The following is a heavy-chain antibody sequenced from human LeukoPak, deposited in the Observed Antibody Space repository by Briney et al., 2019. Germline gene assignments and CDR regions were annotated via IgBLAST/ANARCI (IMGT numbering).Heavy chain of an antibody. CDR2: INHSGGT. J-gene: IGHJ4*02. D-gene: IGHD4-17*01. V-gene: IGHV4-34*01. CDR3: ARGRPTVTTSYFDY. CDR1: GGSFSGYY. Sequence: PSEILSLTCDVYGGSFSGYYWSWIRQPPGKGLEWIGEINHSGGTNYNPSLKSRVTISVDTSKQFSLKLSSVTAADTAVYYCARGRPTVTTSYFDYWGQGSLVTVSS.